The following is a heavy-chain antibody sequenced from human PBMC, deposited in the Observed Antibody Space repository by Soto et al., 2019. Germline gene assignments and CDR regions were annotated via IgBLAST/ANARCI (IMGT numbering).Heavy chain of an antibody. CDR3: AKSHALNSRIPPFDS. J-gene: IGHJ4*02. V-gene: IGHV3-23*01. CDR2: ISGNGGSP. Sequence: EVQMLESGGGLVQPGGSLRLSCAASGFSFGNYVMTWVRQAPGQGLEWVSSISGNGGSPYYADSVRGRFTISRDNSKNTLHLQLSSLRAEDTAVYFCAKSHALNSRIPPFDSWGQGTLVTVSS. CDR1: GFSFGNYV. D-gene: IGHD6-13*01.